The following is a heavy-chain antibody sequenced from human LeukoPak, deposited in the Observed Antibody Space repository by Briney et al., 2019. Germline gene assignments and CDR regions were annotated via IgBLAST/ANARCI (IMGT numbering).Heavy chain of an antibody. CDR2: FDPEDGET. J-gene: IGHJ4*02. Sequence: ASVKVSCKVSGYTLTELSMHWVRQAPGKGLEWMGGFDPEDGETIYAQKFQSRVTMTEDTSTDTAYMELSSLRSEDTAVYYCATGDIVVVPADTLDYWGQGTLVTVSS. D-gene: IGHD2-2*01. CDR3: ATGDIVVVPADTLDY. CDR1: GYTLTELS. V-gene: IGHV1-24*01.